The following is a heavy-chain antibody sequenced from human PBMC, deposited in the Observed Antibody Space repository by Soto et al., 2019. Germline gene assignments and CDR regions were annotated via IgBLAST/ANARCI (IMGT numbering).Heavy chain of an antibody. CDR2: INAGNGNT. D-gene: IGHD2-21*02. CDR3: ARDLTRGDPSLDY. Sequence: QVQLVQSGAEEKKPGASVKVSCKASGYTFTSYAMHWVRQAPGQRLEWMGWINAGNGNTKYSQKFQGRVTITRDTXASTAYMELSSLRSEDTAVYYCARDLTRGDPSLDYWGQGTLVTVSS. V-gene: IGHV1-3*05. CDR1: GYTFTSYA. J-gene: IGHJ4*02.